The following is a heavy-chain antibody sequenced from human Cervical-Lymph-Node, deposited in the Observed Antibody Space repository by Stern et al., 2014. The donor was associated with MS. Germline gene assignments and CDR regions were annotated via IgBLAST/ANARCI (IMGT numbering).Heavy chain of an antibody. V-gene: IGHV1-69*17. D-gene: IGHD3-10*01. CDR2: IIPLFGIA. J-gene: IGHJ6*02. CDR1: GDTFSTYA. CDR3: ARTYYYGSGTYNYYYYHMDV. Sequence: VQLVESGAEVKKPGSSVKVSCKTSGDTFSTYAISWVRQAPGQGLEWMGGIIPLFGIANYAQKFQGRVTITADRSTRTAYMELSSLRSEDTAVYYCARTYYYGSGTYNYYYYHMDVWGQGSTVTVSS.